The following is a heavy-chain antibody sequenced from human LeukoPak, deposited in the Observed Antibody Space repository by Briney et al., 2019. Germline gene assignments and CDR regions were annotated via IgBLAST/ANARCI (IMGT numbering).Heavy chain of an antibody. D-gene: IGHD3-22*01. CDR2: ISYDGSNK. V-gene: IGHV3-30-3*01. CDR1: GFTFSSYA. J-gene: IGHJ4*02. CDR3: ARTGWPYDSSGYYLNGY. Sequence: GGSPRLSCAASGFTFSSYAMHWVRQAPGKGLEWVAVISYDGSNKYYADSVKGRFTISRDNSKNTLYLQMNSLRAEDTAVYYCARTGWPYDSSGYYLNGYWGQGTLVTVSS.